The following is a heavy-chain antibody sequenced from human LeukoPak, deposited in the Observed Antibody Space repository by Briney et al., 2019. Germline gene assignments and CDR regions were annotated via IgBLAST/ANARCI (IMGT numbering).Heavy chain of an antibody. CDR2: IYTSGST. CDR1: GGSISSGSYY. V-gene: IGHV4-61*02. Sequence: SQTLSLTCTVSGGSISSGSYYWSWIRQPAGKGLEWIGRIYTSGSTNYNPSLKSRVTISVDTSKNQFSLKLSSVTAADTAVYYCARDGLLWFGELFAFDIWGQGTMVTVSS. CDR3: ARDGLLWFGELFAFDI. J-gene: IGHJ3*02. D-gene: IGHD3-10*01.